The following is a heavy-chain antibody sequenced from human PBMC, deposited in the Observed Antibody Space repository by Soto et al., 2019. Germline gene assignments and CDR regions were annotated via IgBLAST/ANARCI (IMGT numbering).Heavy chain of an antibody. CDR2: ISGSGDKT. CDR1: GFTFSSYA. CDR3: AKDLGTDDFWSAYYTYYYMDV. J-gene: IGHJ6*03. V-gene: IGHV3-23*01. Sequence: EVQLLESGGGLVQPGGSLRLSCAASGFTFSSYALNWVRQAPGKGLEWVSVISGSGDKTYYADSVKGRFTISRDNSKNTLYLHMNSLRAEDTAVYYCAKDLGTDDFWSAYYTYYYMDVWGKGTTVTVSS. D-gene: IGHD3-3*01.